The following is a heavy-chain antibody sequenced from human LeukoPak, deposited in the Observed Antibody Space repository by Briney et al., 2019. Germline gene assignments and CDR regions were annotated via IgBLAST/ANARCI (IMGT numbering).Heavy chain of an antibody. D-gene: IGHD3-10*01. J-gene: IGHJ6*04. CDR1: GFTFSSYE. Sequence: GGSLRLSCAASGFTFSSYEMNWVRQAPGKGLEWVSYISTSSGTIYYADSVKGRFTISRDNAKSLLYLQMNSLRAEDTALYYCARATYDTNFYGSGPRWMDVWGKGTTVTISS. V-gene: IGHV3-48*03. CDR2: ISTSSGTI. CDR3: ARATYDTNFYGSGPRWMDV.